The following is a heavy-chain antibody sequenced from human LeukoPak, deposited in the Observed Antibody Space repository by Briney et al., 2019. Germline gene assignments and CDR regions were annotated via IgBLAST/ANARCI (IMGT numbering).Heavy chain of an antibody. J-gene: IGHJ5*02. D-gene: IGHD5-18*01. Sequence: ASVKVSCKASGYTFTGYYMHWVRQAPGQGLEWMGRINPNSGGTNYAQKFQGRVTMTRDTSISTAYMELSRLRSDDTAVYYCARGLRGYSYGPNWFDPGGQGTLVTVSS. CDR1: GYTFTGYY. CDR2: INPNSGGT. V-gene: IGHV1-2*06. CDR3: ARGLRGYSYGPNWFDP.